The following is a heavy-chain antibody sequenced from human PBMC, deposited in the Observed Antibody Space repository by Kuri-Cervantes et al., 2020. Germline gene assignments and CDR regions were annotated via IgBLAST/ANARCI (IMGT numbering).Heavy chain of an antibody. D-gene: IGHD6-19*01. Sequence: SETLSLTCTVSGSSISTYYWSWIRQPPGKGLEWIGYIYHSGSTNHNPSLKSRVTISVDTSKNQFSLRLSSVTAADTAVYYWARVWRYSSGWYGGFDYWGQGTLVTVSS. V-gene: IGHV4-59*01. J-gene: IGHJ4*02. CDR3: ARVWRYSSGWYGGFDY. CDR1: GSSISTYY. CDR2: IYHSGST.